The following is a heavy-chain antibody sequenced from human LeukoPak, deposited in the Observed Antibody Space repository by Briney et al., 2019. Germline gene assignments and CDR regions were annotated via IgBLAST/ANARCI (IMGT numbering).Heavy chain of an antibody. Sequence: GGSPRLSCAAPGFTFSSYAMHWVRPAPRKGLEGGAVISYDGSNKYYADSVKGRFTISRDNSKNTLYLQMNSLRAEDTAVYYCARGYYGSGSYIYWGQGTLVTVSS. CDR3: ARGYYGSGSYIY. CDR1: GFTFSSYA. D-gene: IGHD3-10*01. J-gene: IGHJ4*02. V-gene: IGHV3-30-3*01. CDR2: ISYDGSNK.